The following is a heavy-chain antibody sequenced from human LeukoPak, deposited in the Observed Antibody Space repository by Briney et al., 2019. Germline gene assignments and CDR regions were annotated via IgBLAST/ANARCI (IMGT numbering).Heavy chain of an antibody. CDR3: ARNLGYNWFGP. V-gene: IGHV4-4*07. D-gene: IGHD3-16*01. CDR1: GDSIGSYY. Sequence: SETLSLTCTVSGDSIGSYYWSWIRQPAGKGLERIGRIRASGSTNYNPSLGGRVTMSVDTSKNQFSLNLTSVTAADTAVYHCARNLGYNWFGPWGQGTLVTVSS. CDR2: IRASGST. J-gene: IGHJ5*02.